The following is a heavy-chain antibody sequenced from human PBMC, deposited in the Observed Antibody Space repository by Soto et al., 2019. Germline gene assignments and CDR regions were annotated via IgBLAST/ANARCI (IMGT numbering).Heavy chain of an antibody. CDR1: GDSIGTYY. CDR3: ARDRGIAAAGTTLIYYYYGMDV. V-gene: IGHV4-59*01. CDR2: IFYSGST. Sequence: SETLSLTCTVSGDSIGTYYWSWLRRTPEKGLEWIGYIFYSGSTNYNPSLKSRVTISVDTSKNQFSLKLSSVTAADTAVYYCARDRGIAAAGTTLIYYYYGMDVWGQGTTVTVSS. J-gene: IGHJ6*02. D-gene: IGHD6-13*01.